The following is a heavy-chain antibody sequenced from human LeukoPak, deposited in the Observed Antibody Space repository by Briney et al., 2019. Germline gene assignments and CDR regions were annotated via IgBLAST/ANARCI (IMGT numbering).Heavy chain of an antibody. J-gene: IGHJ4*02. CDR2: IYYSGST. D-gene: IGHD2-2*01. Sequence: SETLSLTCTVSGGSISSSSYYWGWIRQPPGKGLEWIGSIYYSGSTYYNPSLKSRVTISVDTSKNQFSLKLSSVTAADTAVYYCARGPRSTSWDGHYFDYWGQGTLVTVSS. V-gene: IGHV4-39*07. CDR1: GGSISSSSYY. CDR3: ARGPRSTSWDGHYFDY.